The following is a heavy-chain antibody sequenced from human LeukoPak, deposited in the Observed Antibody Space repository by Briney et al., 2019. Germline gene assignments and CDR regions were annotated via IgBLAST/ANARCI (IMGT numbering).Heavy chain of an antibody. Sequence: GGSLRLSCAASGFTFSSYAMNWVRQAPGKGLEWISSISGSGGSTYYADSVKGRLTITRNNSKNTLYLKMNSLSAEDTAVYYCAKEAFWYDYWGQGTLVTVSS. CDR2: ISGSGGST. V-gene: IGHV3-23*01. J-gene: IGHJ4*02. CDR1: GFTFSSYA. D-gene: IGHD3-3*01. CDR3: AKEAFWYDY.